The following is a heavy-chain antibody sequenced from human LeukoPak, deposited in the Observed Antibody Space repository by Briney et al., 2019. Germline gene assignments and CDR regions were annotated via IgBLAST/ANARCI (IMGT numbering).Heavy chain of an antibody. Sequence: GGSLRLSCAASGFTVSSNYMSWVRQAPGKGLEWVSVIYSGGSTYYADSVKGRFTISRDNSKNTLYLQMNSLRAEDTAVYYCASTPYDYLWGSYRHFDNWGQGTLVTVSS. J-gene: IGHJ4*02. CDR1: GFTVSSNY. D-gene: IGHD3-16*02. CDR3: ASTPYDYLWGSYRHFDN. V-gene: IGHV3-66*01. CDR2: IYSGGST.